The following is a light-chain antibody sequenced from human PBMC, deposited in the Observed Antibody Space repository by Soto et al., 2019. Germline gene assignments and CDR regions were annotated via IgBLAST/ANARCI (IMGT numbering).Light chain of an antibody. V-gene: IGKV1-9*01. J-gene: IGKJ4*01. Sequence: IQLTQSPSSLSASVGDIVTVTRRASQGSSTFLAWYQQKPGKAPKVLMYAASTLQSGGPSRFSGSGSGTDFTLTISSLQPEDSATYYCQQLNSTSLTFGGGTKVEIK. CDR1: QGSSTF. CDR3: QQLNSTSLT. CDR2: AAS.